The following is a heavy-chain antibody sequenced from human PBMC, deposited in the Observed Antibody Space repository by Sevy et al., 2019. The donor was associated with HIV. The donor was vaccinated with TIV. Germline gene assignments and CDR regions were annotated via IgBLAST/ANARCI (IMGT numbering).Heavy chain of an antibody. CDR1: GFTFNRYS. CDR3: ARRYFDL. J-gene: IGHJ4*02. CDR2: IRQDGNEL. Sequence: GGSLRLSCAASGFTFNRYSMHWVRQAPGKGLEWVANIRQDGNELYYADSVKGRFTISRDNAKESLFLQMTNLRVEDTAIYYCARRYFDLWGQGTLVTVSS. V-gene: IGHV3-7*01.